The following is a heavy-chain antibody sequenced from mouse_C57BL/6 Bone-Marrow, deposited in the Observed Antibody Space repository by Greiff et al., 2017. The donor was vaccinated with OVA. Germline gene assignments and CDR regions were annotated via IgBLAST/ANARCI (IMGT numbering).Heavy chain of an antibody. D-gene: IGHD2-4*01. CDR3: TTDDYDVGGY. CDR1: GFNIKDDY. CDR2: IDPENGDT. Sequence: VQLKESGAELVRPGASVKLSCTASGFNIKDDYMHWVKQRPEQGLEWIGWIDPENGDTEYASKFQGKATITADTSSNTAYLQLSSLTSEDTAVYYCTTDDYDVGGYWGQGTTLTVSS. V-gene: IGHV14-4*01. J-gene: IGHJ2*01.